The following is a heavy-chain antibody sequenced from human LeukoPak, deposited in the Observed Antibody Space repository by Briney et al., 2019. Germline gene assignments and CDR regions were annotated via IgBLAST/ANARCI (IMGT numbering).Heavy chain of an antibody. Sequence: PGGSLRLSCAASGFTFIKYSMTWVRQAPGKGLEWVSAITGSGAFTDYADSVKGRFTISRDNSKNTLYLQMNSLRAEDTAVYYCARDGGSGSSVYYMDVWGKGTTVTVSS. V-gene: IGHV3-23*01. J-gene: IGHJ6*03. CDR2: ITGSGAFT. CDR3: ARDGGSGSSVYYMDV. D-gene: IGHD3-10*01. CDR1: GFTFIKYS.